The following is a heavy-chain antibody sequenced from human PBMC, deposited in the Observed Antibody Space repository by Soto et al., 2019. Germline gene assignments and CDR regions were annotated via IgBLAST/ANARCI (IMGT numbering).Heavy chain of an antibody. Sequence: SETLSLTCTVSGVSISSYYWSWIRQPPGKGLEWIGYIYYSGSTNYNPSLQSRVTISVDTSKNQFYLKLSSVTAADADVYDCASRTGGNYDASSGYYFDYWGQGTLVTVSS. V-gene: IGHV4-59*01. CDR3: ASRTGGNYDASSGYYFDY. J-gene: IGHJ4*02. D-gene: IGHD3-22*01. CDR1: GVSISSYY. CDR2: IYYSGST.